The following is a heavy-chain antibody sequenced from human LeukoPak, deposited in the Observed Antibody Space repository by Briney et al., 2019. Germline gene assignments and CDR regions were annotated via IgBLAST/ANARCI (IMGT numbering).Heavy chain of an antibody. Sequence: QPGGSLRLSCAASGFRFSGYIMNWVRQAPGKGLEWVALIYSGGNTHYADSVKGRFTISRDNSKNTLYHQMSSLRVEDTAVYYCTRDTPGIAASVSGGWGQGTLVTVSS. V-gene: IGHV3-53*01. D-gene: IGHD6-13*01. CDR2: IYSGGNT. CDR1: GFRFSGYI. CDR3: TRDTPGIAASVSGG. J-gene: IGHJ4*02.